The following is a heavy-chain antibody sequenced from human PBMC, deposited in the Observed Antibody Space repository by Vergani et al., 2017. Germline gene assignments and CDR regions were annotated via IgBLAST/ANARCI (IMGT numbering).Heavy chain of an antibody. D-gene: IGHD7-27*01. CDR2: MNPNSGNT. Sequence: QVQLVQSGAEVKKPGASVKVSCKASGYTFTSYDINWVRQATGQGLEWMGWMNPNSGNTGYAQKFQGRVTMTRNTSISTAYMELSSLRSEDTAVYYCARGLPRYWRLGYYYMYVWGKGTTVTVSS. V-gene: IGHV1-8*01. CDR1: GYTFTSYD. CDR3: ARGLPRYWRLGYYYMYV. J-gene: IGHJ6*03.